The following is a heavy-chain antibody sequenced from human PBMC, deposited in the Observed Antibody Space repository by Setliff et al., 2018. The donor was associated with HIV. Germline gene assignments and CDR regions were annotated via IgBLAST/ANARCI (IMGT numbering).Heavy chain of an antibody. D-gene: IGHD3-16*01. CDR3: ARGGRSWFQNFHGAFDV. V-gene: IGHV4-59*11. Sequence: SETLSLTCTVSGGSISSHYWSWIRQPPGKGLEWIGYIYYSGSTNYNPSLKSRVTISVDTSKNQFSLKLSSVAAADTAVYYCARGGRSWFQNFHGAFDVWGQGTMVTVSS. CDR1: GGSISSHY. CDR2: IYYSGST. J-gene: IGHJ3*01.